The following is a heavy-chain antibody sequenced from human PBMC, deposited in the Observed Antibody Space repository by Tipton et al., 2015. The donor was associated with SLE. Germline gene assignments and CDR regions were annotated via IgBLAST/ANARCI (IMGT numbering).Heavy chain of an antibody. J-gene: IGHJ4*02. CDR1: SGSINSGGFY. Sequence: TLSLTCTVSSGSINSGGFYWSWIRQHPGKALEWIGYIYYTGTTYYNPSLKSRPTISIDTSKNQFSLRLSSVTAADTAVYYCARERPLSITSFGVVKGYFDSWGQGSLVTVSS. CDR3: ARERPLSITSFGVVKGYFDS. V-gene: IGHV4-31*03. D-gene: IGHD3-3*01. CDR2: IYYTGTT.